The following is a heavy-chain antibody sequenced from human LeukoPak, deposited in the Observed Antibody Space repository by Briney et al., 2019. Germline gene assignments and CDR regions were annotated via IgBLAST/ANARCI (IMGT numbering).Heavy chain of an antibody. D-gene: IGHD3-22*01. CDR3: ARLDDSSGYLH. V-gene: IGHV4-39*01. J-gene: IGHJ4*02. CDR2: IYYSGST. CDR1: GGSISSSSYY. Sequence: SETLSHTCTVSGGSISSSSYYWGWIRQPPGKGLEWIGSIYYSGSTYYNPSLKSRVTMSVDTSKNQFSLKLSSVTAADTAVYYCARLDDSSGYLHWGQGTLVTVSS.